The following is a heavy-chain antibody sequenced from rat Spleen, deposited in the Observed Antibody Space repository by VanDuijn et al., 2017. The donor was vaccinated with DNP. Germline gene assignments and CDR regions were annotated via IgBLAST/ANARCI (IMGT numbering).Heavy chain of an antibody. D-gene: IGHD1-4*01. CDR3: ARWPGYNPPYAMDA. J-gene: IGHJ4*01. CDR1: GYSITTSYR. CDR2: INSAGST. V-gene: IGHV3-3*01. Sequence: EVQLQESGPGLVKPSQSLSLTCSVTGYSITTSYRWNWIRKFPGNNLKWMGSINSAGSTNYNPSLKSRISITRDTSKNQFFLQVNSVNTEDTATYYCARWPGYNPPYAMDAWGQGTSVTVSS.